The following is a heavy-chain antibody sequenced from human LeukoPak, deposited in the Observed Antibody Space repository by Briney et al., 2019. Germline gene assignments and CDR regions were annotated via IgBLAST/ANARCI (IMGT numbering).Heavy chain of an antibody. V-gene: IGHV1-8*03. D-gene: IGHD1-7*01. CDR1: GYTFTSYG. Sequence: ASVKVSCKASGYTFTSYGISWVRQAPGQGLEWMGWMNPNSGNTGYAQKFQGRVTITRNTSISTAYMELSSLRSEDTAVYYCARRLAGTTRKHSGAFDYWGQGTLVTVSS. J-gene: IGHJ4*02. CDR2: MNPNSGNT. CDR3: ARRLAGTTRKHSGAFDY.